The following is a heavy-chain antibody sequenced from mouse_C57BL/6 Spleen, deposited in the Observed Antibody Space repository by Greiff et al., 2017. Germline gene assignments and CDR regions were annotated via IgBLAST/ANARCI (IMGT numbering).Heavy chain of an antibody. CDR1: GYTFTSYW. J-gene: IGHJ4*01. V-gene: IGHV1-64*01. D-gene: IGHD1-1*01. Sequence: VQLQQPGAELVKPGASVKLSCKASGYTFTSYWMHWVKQRPGQGLEWIGMIHPNSGSTNYNEKFKSKATLTVDKSSSTAYMQLSSLTSEDSAVYYCPITTVVANAMDDWGVGTSVTVSS. CDR3: PITTVVANAMDD. CDR2: IHPNSGST.